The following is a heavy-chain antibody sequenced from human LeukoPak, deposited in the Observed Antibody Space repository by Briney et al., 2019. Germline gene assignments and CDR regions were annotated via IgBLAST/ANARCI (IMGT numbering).Heavy chain of an antibody. CDR2: IKSKTDGGTT. CDR1: GFTFSNAW. J-gene: IGHJ4*02. V-gene: IGHV3-15*01. CDR3: TTASRRYYGSGSYPQFDY. Sequence: GGSPRLSCAASGFTFSNAWMSWVRQAPGKGLEWVGRIKSKTDGGTTDYAAPVKGRFTISRDDSKNTLYLQMNSLKTEDTAVYYCTTASRRYYGSGSYPQFDYWGQGTLVTVSS. D-gene: IGHD3-10*01.